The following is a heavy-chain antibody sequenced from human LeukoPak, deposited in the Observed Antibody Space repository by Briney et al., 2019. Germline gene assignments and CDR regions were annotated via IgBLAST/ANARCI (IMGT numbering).Heavy chain of an antibody. CDR3: TRGDYYDGGGRNWFDP. V-gene: IGHV4-4*07. CDR2: IHTSGTT. J-gene: IGHJ5*02. CDR1: GGSMSSYY. Sequence: SETLSLTCTVSGGSMSSYYWSFIRQPAGKGLEWIGRIHTSGTTYYNPSLKTRLTMSVDTSKNQFSLNLIPVTAADTAMYYCTRGDYYDGGGRNWFDPWGQGTLVTVSS. D-gene: IGHD3-16*01.